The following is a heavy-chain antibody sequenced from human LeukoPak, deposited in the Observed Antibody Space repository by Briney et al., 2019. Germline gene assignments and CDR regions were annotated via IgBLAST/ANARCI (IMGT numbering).Heavy chain of an antibody. CDR3: ARVQYSYGSPYYFDY. CDR2: IIPIFGTA. J-gene: IGHJ4*02. V-gene: IGHV1-69*06. D-gene: IGHD5-18*01. Sequence: PVASVKVSCKASGGTFSSYAISWVRQAPGQGLEWMGGIIPIFGTANYAQKFQGRVTITADKSTSTAYMELSSLRSEDTAVYYCARVQYSYGSPYYFDYWGQGTLVTVSS. CDR1: GGTFSSYA.